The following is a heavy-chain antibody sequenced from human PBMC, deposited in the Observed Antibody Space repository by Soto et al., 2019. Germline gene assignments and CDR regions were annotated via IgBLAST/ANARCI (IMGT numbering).Heavy chain of an antibody. D-gene: IGHD2-2*02. CDR2: IGAARDP. V-gene: IGHV3-13*05. CDR3: ARAYTGRLPRRADYYYAMDV. J-gene: IGHJ6*02. Sequence: GGSLRLSCAISGFTFSNFDMHWVRQVPGKGLEWVSAIGAARDPYYLGCVKGRFTISRENAKDSVYLQMNDLRAGDSAVYYCARAYTGRLPRRADYYYAMDVWGQGTTVTVSS. CDR1: GFTFSNFD.